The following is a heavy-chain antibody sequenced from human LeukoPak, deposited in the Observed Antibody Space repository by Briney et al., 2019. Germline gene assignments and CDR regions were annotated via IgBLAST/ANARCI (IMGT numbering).Heavy chain of an antibody. D-gene: IGHD5-18*01. Sequence: PSGTLSLTCAVSGGSISSSNWWSWVRQPPGKGLEWIGEIYHSGSTNYNPSLKSRVTISVDTSKNQFSLKLSSVTAADTAVYYCARTNAGYGWYYYYHMDVWGKGTTVTISS. CDR2: IYHSGST. CDR3: ARTNAGYGWYYYYHMDV. V-gene: IGHV4-4*02. CDR1: GGSISSSNW. J-gene: IGHJ6*03.